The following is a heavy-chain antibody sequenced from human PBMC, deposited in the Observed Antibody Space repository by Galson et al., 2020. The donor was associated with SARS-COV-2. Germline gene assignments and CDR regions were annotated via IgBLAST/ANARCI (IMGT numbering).Heavy chain of an antibody. CDR1: GFTFSSYS. V-gene: IGHV3-21*01. Sequence: NSGGSLRLSCAASGFTFSSYSMNWVRQAPGKGLEWVSSISSSSSYIYYADSVKGRFTISRDNAKNSLYLQMNSLRAEDTAVYYCARDLSEDGAMFRVLFYYYGMDVWGQGTTVTFSS. CDR2: ISSSSSYI. J-gene: IGHJ6*02. D-gene: IGHD3-10*01. CDR3: ARDLSEDGAMFRVLFYYYGMDV.